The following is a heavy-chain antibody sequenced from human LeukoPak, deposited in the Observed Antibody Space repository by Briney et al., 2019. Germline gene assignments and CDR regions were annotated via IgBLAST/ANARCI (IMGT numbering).Heavy chain of an antibody. D-gene: IGHD1-26*01. CDR1: GFTFSSAW. J-gene: IGHJ4*02. CDR3: ATELGSRNF. CDR2: VKSKTDGGAT. Sequence: MSGGSLRLSCAASGFTFSSAWMSWVRQAPGKGLEWVGRVKSKTDGGATDYAAPVKGRFTISRDDSKNTLYLQMNSLKTEDTAVYYCATELGSRNFWGQGALVSVSS. V-gene: IGHV3-15*01.